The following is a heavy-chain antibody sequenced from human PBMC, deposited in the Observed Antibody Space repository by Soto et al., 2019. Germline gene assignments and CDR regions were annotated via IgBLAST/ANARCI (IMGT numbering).Heavy chain of an antibody. CDR1: GGTFSSYA. V-gene: IGHV1-69*01. CDR2: IIPIFGTA. J-gene: IGHJ6*02. D-gene: IGHD2-8*01. Sequence: QVQLVQSGAEVKKPGSSVKVSCKASGGTFSSYAISWVRQAPGQGLAWMGGIIPIFGTANYAQKFQGRVTMTADEATSTADRERSSRRSEDTAVYYCARDCTNGVCYGTYYYDGTDVWGQGTTVTVSS. CDR3: ARDCTNGVCYGTYYYDGTDV.